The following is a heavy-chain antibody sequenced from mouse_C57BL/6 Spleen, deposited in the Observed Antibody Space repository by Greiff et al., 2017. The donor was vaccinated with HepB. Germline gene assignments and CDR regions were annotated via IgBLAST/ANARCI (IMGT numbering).Heavy chain of an antibody. D-gene: IGHD4-1*01. CDR2: ISSGGDYI. CDR1: GFTFSSYA. CDR3: TRDRGLGRYFDV. V-gene: IGHV5-9-1*02. J-gene: IGHJ1*03. Sequence: EVQRVESGEGLVKPGGSLKLSCAASGFTFSSYAMSWVRQTPEKRLEWVAYISSGGDYIYYADTVKGRFTISRDNARNTLYLQMSSLKSEDTAMYYCTRDRGLGRYFDVWGTGTTVTVSS.